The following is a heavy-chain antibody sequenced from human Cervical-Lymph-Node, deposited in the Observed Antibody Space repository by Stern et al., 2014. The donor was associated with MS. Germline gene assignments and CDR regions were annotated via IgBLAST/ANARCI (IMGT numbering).Heavy chain of an antibody. J-gene: IGHJ6*02. CDR3: AHQRQTGDYGYGLDV. D-gene: IGHD7-27*01. Sequence: QVTLRESGPTLVKPTQTLTLTCTFSGFSLNTGGVGVGWIRQPPGKALECLAVIYWNDEKRYSPSLKSRLTINKDTSKNQVVLIMTSMDPVDTGTYYCAHQRQTGDYGYGLDVWGQGTTVTVPS. CDR1: GFSLNTGGVG. CDR2: IYWNDEK. V-gene: IGHV2-5*01.